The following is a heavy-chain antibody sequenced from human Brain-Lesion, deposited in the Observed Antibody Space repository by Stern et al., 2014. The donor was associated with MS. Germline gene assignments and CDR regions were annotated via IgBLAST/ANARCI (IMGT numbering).Heavy chain of an antibody. CDR2: IYYSGFT. J-gene: IGHJ4*02. CDR3: ARHDSVPRPSQLYSARDRGPGYFDY. CDR1: GGSISSSTYY. V-gene: IGHV4-39*01. D-gene: IGHD1-26*01. Sequence: QLVESGPGLVKPSETLSLTCTVSGGSISSSTYYWAWIRQPPGKGLELIGNIYYSGFTYYNPSLKSRVTISVDMSKNQFSLKLSSVTAADTAIYYCARHDSVPRPSQLYSARDRGPGYFDYWGQGTLVTVSS.